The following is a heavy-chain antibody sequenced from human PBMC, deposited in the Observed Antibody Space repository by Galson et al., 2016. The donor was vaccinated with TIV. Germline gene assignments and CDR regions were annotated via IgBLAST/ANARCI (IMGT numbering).Heavy chain of an antibody. V-gene: IGHV3-21*01. CDR3: ATIPYCNGDCYSGSGDY. Sequence: SLRLSCAASGFTFSAFGMNWVRQAPGKGLEWVSSISSSSSFIYYADSVKGRFTISRDNAKKSLYVQMNSLRAEDTAIYYCATIPYCNGDCYSGSGDYWGQGTLVTVSS. CDR2: ISSSSSFI. J-gene: IGHJ4*02. CDR1: GFTFSAFG. D-gene: IGHD2-21*01.